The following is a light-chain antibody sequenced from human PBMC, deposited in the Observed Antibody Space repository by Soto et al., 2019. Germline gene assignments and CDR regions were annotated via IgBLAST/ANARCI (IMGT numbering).Light chain of an antibody. CDR1: QSLLYSSNNKNY. V-gene: IGKV4-1*01. Sequence: DIVMTQSPDSLAVSLGERATINCKSSQSLLYSSNNKNYLAWYQQRPGQPPKLLIYWASTRESGVPDRFSGSGSGTDFTLAISSLQAEDVAVYYCPQYYSTPQNFGQGTKLEIK. CDR2: WAS. J-gene: IGKJ2*01. CDR3: PQYYSTPQN.